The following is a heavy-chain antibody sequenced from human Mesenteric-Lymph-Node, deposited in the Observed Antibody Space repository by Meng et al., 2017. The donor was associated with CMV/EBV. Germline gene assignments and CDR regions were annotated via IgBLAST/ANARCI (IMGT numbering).Heavy chain of an antibody. D-gene: IGHD1-7*01. Sequence: GESLKISCAASGFTFSSYAMHWVRQAPGKGLEWVAVISYDGSNKYYADSVKGRFTISRDNSKNTLYLQMNSLRAEDTAVYYCARDVAFLVATGTCDSWGHGTPVTVSS. V-gene: IGHV3-30*04. CDR3: ARDVAFLVATGTCDS. J-gene: IGHJ5*01. CDR2: ISYDGSNK. CDR1: GFTFSSYA.